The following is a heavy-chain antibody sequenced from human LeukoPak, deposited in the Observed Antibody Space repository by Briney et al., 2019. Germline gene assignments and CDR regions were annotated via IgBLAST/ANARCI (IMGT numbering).Heavy chain of an antibody. Sequence: SETLSLTCTVSGGSISSGGYYWSWIRQHPGKGLEWIVYIYYSGSTYYNPSLKSRVTISVDTSKNQFSLKLSSVTAADTAVYYCAGTYYYDSSGYYFGHFDYWGQGTLVTVSS. V-gene: IGHV4-31*03. CDR1: GGSISSGGYY. CDR3: AGTYYYDSSGYYFGHFDY. J-gene: IGHJ4*02. CDR2: IYYSGST. D-gene: IGHD3-22*01.